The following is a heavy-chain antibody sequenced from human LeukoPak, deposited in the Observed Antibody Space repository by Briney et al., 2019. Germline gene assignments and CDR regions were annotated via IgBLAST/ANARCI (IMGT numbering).Heavy chain of an antibody. Sequence: PSETLSLTCAVYGGSFSGYYWSWIRQPPGKGLEWIGEINHSGSTNYNPSLKSRVTISVDTSKNQFSLKLSSVTAADTAVYYCARTPGYCSGGSCYARFDYWGQGTLVTVSS. CDR3: ARTPGYCSGGSCYARFDY. D-gene: IGHD2-15*01. V-gene: IGHV4-34*01. J-gene: IGHJ4*02. CDR1: GGSFSGYY. CDR2: INHSGST.